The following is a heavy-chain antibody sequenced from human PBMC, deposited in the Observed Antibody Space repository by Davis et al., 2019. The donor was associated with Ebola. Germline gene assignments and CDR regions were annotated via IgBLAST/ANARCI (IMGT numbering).Heavy chain of an antibody. CDR3: ARGKTGTTGWFDP. D-gene: IGHD1-7*01. CDR2: INAGNGNT. V-gene: IGHV1-3*01. Sequence: AASVQVSCKASGYTFTSYATHWVRQPPGQRLEWMGWINAGNGNTKYSQKFQGRVTITRDTSASTAYMELSSLRSEDTAVYYCARGKTGTTGWFDPWGQGTLVTVSS. J-gene: IGHJ5*02. CDR1: GYTFTSYA.